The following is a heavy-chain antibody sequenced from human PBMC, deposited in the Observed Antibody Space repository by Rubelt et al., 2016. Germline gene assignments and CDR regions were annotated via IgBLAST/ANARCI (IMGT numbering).Heavy chain of an antibody. D-gene: IGHD6-19*01. CDR2: IYHSGST. CDR1: GGSVSSGSHY. CDR3: AREEAGNPYYFDC. V-gene: IGHV4-61*01. J-gene: IGHJ4*02. Sequence: GSGPGLVKPSETLSLTCSVSGGSVSSGSHYWTWIWQPPGKGLEWIGYIYHSGSTNYNSSLESRVTISVDTSKNQFSLKLSFVTAADTAVYYCAREEAGNPYYFDCWGQGTLVTVSS.